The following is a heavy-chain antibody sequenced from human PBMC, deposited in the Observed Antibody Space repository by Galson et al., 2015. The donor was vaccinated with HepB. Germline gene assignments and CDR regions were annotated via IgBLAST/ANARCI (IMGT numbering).Heavy chain of an antibody. CDR3: ARGAYCGGDCYSAQYFQH. CDR2: ISYDGSNK. D-gene: IGHD2-21*02. V-gene: IGHV3-30*03. CDR1: GFTFSSYG. J-gene: IGHJ1*01. Sequence: SLRLSCAASGFTFSSYGMHWVRQAPGKGLEWVAVISYDGSNKYYADSVKGRFTISRDNSKNTLYLQMNSLRAEDTAVYYCARGAYCGGDCYSAQYFQHWGQGTLVTVSS.